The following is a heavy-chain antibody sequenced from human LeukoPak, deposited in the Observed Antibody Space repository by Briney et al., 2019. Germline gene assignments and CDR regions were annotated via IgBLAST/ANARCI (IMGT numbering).Heavy chain of an antibody. CDR2: INHSGST. CDR3: ARFGGTTWAYFDY. CDR1: GFTFSSSW. D-gene: IGHD3-10*01. J-gene: IGHJ4*02. V-gene: IGHV4-34*01. Sequence: PVGSLRLSCAASGFTFSSSWMSWVRQPPGKGLEWIGEINHSGSTNYNPSLKSRVTISVDTSKNQFSLKLSSVTAADTAVYYCARFGGTTWAYFDYWGQGTLVTVSS.